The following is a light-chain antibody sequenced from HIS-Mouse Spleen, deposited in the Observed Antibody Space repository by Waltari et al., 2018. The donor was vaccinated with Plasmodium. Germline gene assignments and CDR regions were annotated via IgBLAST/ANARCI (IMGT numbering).Light chain of an antibody. J-gene: IGLJ3*02. Sequence: SYELTQPPSVSVSPGQTARITCSGDALPKKYAYWYQQKSGQAPVLVVDEDSKRPSGIPERFSGSSSGTMATLTISGAQVEDEADYYGYSTDSSGNHRVFGGGTKLTVL. CDR3: YSTDSSGNHRV. V-gene: IGLV3-10*01. CDR1: ALPKKY. CDR2: EDS.